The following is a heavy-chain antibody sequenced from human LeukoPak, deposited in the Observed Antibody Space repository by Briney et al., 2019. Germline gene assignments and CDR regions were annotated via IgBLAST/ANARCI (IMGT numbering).Heavy chain of an antibody. CDR1: GYIFTSYS. CDR3: AREEGAPIAAANI. D-gene: IGHD6-13*01. Sequence: ASVKVSCKASGYIFTSYSTSWVRQAPGQGLEWMGWISAYNGDTNYVQKFQGRVTMTTDTSTSTAYMELKSLRSDDTAVYYCAREEGAPIAAANIWGLGTKVTVSS. V-gene: IGHV1-18*01. J-gene: IGHJ3*02. CDR2: ISAYNGDT.